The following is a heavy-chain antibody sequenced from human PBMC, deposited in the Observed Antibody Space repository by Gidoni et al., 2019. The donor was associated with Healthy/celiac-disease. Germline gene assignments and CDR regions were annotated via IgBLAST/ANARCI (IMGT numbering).Heavy chain of an antibody. CDR2: ISGSGGST. CDR3: AKAGSSGYSPWDYYYGMDV. J-gene: IGHJ6*02. CDR1: GFTFSRYA. D-gene: IGHD3-22*01. V-gene: IGHV3-23*01. Sequence: EVQLLESGGGLVQPGGSLRLSCAASGFTFSRYAMSWVRQAPGKGREWVSAISGSGGSTYYADSVKGRFTISRDNSKNTLYLQMNSLRAEDTAVYYCAKAGSSGYSPWDYYYGMDVWGQGTTVTVSS.